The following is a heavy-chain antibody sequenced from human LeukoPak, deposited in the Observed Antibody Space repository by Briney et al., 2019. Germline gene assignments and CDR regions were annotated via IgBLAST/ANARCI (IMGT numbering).Heavy chain of an antibody. CDR3: AKPTTPVQLEPPDFDY. J-gene: IGHJ4*02. D-gene: IGHD1-1*01. CDR2: ISYDGSNK. CDR1: GFTFSSYA. V-gene: IGHV3-30*18. Sequence: GGSLRLSCAASGFTFSSYAMTWVRQAPGKGLEWVAVISYDGSNKYYADSVKGRFTISRDNSKNTLYLQMNSLRAEDTAVYYCAKPTTPVQLEPPDFDYWGQGTLVTVSS.